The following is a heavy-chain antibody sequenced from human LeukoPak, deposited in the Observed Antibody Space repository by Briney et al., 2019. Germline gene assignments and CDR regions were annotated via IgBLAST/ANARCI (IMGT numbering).Heavy chain of an antibody. CDR1: GFTFSSDE. Sequence: GGSVRLSCAGSGFTFSSDELNWVRQAPGKGLEWVSYISGSGSTIYYAASVKGRFTISRDNAKKSLYLQMNSLRAEDTAIYYCARAIGPNSSSFHWGEGTLVTVSS. J-gene: IGHJ1*01. V-gene: IGHV3-48*03. CDR3: ARAIGPNSSSFH. CDR2: ISGSGSTI. D-gene: IGHD6-13*01.